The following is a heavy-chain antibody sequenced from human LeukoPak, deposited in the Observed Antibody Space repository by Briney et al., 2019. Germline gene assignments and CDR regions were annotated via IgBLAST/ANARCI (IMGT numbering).Heavy chain of an antibody. CDR1: GYTFTSYY. D-gene: IGHD4-17*01. V-gene: IGHV1-46*01. J-gene: IGHJ4*02. CDR2: INPSGGRT. Sequence: ASVTVSCKAAGYTFTSYYMHWVRQALGQGLEWMGFINPSGGRTTYAQKFQGRVTLGRDTSTSTVYVELSSLRSEDTAVYYCAIGSQDGDYPFDHWGQGTLVTVSS. CDR3: AIGSQDGDYPFDH.